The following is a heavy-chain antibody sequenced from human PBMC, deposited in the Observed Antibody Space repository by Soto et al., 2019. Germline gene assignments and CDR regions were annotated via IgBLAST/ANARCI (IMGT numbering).Heavy chain of an antibody. V-gene: IGHV3-30-3*01. CDR3: ARDFVAAAGTVFYYYYGMDV. J-gene: IGHJ6*02. D-gene: IGHD6-13*01. Sequence: GGSLRLSCAASGFTFSSYAMRWVRQAPGKGLEWVAVISYDGSNKYYADSVKGRFTISRDNSKNTLYLQMNSLRAEDTAVYYCARDFVAAAGTVFYYYYGMDVWXQGTTVTVSS. CDR1: GFTFSSYA. CDR2: ISYDGSNK.